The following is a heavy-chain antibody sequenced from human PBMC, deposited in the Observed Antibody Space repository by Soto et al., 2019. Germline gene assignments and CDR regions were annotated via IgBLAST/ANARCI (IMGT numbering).Heavy chain of an antibody. CDR3: ARELQGLYYFDY. CDR1: GYTFTSYD. D-gene: IGHD4-4*01. J-gene: IGHJ4*02. CDR2: MNPNSGNT. V-gene: IGHV1-8*01. Sequence: ASVKVSCKASGYTFTSYDINWVRQATGQGLEWMGCMNPNSGNTGYAQRFQGRVTITRDTSASTAYMELSSLRSEDTAVYYCARELQGLYYFDYWGLGTLVTVSS.